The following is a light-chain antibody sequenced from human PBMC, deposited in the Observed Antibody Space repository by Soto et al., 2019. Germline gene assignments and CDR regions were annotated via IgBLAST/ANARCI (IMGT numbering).Light chain of an antibody. CDR1: SSDVGGYNY. V-gene: IGLV2-11*01. CDR3: AAWDDSLGGV. CDR2: DVS. J-gene: IGLJ1*01. Sequence: QSALTQPRSVSGSPGQSVTISCTGTSSDVGGYNYVSWYQQHPGKAPKLMIYDVSKRPSGVPDRFSGSKSGTSASLAISGLRSEDEADYYCAAWDDSLGGVFGTGTKVTVL.